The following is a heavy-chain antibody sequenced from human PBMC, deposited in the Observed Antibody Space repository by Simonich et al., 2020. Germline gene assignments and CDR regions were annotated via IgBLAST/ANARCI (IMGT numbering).Heavy chain of an antibody. CDR1: GGSFSGYY. CDR3: ARRGDGHAFDI. J-gene: IGHJ3*02. V-gene: IGHV4-34*01. D-gene: IGHD3-16*01. Sequence: QVQLQQWGAGLLKPSETLSLTCAVYGGSFSGYYWSWIRQPPGRGLAWMGEINHRGSTNYNPSLKSRVTRSVDTSNNQFSLKLSSVTAADTAVYYCARRGDGHAFDIWGQGTMVTVSS. CDR2: INHRGST.